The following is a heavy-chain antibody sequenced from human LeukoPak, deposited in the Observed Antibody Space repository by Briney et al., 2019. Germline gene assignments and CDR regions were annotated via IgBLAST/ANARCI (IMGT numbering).Heavy chain of an antibody. D-gene: IGHD3-22*01. V-gene: IGHV4-30-4*01. J-gene: IGHJ4*02. CDR2: IYYSGTT. Sequence: SETLSLTCTVSGDSISSGDFYWSWIRQPPGKGLEWIGCIYYSGTTYYNPSLKSRVTISEDKSKNHFSLKLSSVTAADTAVYYCARSNYYDSSGYYPDWGQGTLVTVSS. CDR3: ARSNYYDSSGYYPD. CDR1: GDSISSGDFY.